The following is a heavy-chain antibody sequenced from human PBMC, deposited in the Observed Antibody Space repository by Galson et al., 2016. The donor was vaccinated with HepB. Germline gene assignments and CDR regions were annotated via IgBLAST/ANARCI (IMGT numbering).Heavy chain of an antibody. D-gene: IGHD2-2*01. CDR3: AKAQGPHHQMYHYFDY. CDR2: LSDSGGST. V-gene: IGHV3-23*01. J-gene: IGHJ4*02. CDR1: GITFSRYA. Sequence: SLRLSCAASGITFSRYAMSWVRQAPGKGLEWVSGLSDSGGSTDYTGSVKGRFTISRDNSKNTLYLQMNSLGAEDTAVYYCAKAQGPHHQMYHYFDYWGQGTVVTVSS.